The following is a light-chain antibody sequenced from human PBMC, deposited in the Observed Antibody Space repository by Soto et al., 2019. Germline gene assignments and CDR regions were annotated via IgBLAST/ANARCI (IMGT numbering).Light chain of an antibody. V-gene: IGLV1-47*01. J-gene: IGLJ1*01. CDR2: RNN. Sequence: QSVLAQPPSASGTPGQGVTISCSGSTSNIGSNYVYWYQQLPGTAPKLLIYRNNQRPSGVPDRFSGSKSGNTASLTIPGLQAEDEADYYCCSFTTGNTAYVFGTGTKVTVL. CDR3: CSFTTGNTAYV. CDR1: TSNIGSNY.